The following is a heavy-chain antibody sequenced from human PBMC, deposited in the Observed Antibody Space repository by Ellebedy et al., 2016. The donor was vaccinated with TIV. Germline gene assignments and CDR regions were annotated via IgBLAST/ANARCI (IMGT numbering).Heavy chain of an antibody. D-gene: IGHD1-1*01. J-gene: IGHJ4*02. CDR2: INHSGST. CDR1: GGSFSGYY. CDR3: ARGPNDDLRSTLDY. V-gene: IGHV4-34*01. Sequence: SETLSLTCAVYGGSFSGYYWNWIRQPPGKGLEWIGEINHSGSTNYNPSLKSRVTISLDTSKNQFSLKLSSVTAADTAVYYCARGPNDDLRSTLDYWGQGTLVTVSS.